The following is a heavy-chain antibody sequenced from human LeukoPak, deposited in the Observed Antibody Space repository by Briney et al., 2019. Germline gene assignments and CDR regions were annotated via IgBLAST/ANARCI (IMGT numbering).Heavy chain of an antibody. J-gene: IGHJ4*02. CDR1: GFSISSGYY. CDR2: IYHTGNT. Sequence: SETLSLTCSVSGFSISSGYYWGWIRQPPGRGPDWIGTIYHTGNTYYNPSLKSRVTISVDTSMNLFSLKLSSVTAADTAVYYCARVPYNYIYYFDYWGQGTLVTVSS. CDR3: ARVPYNYIYYFDY. V-gene: IGHV4-38-2*02. D-gene: IGHD1-1*01.